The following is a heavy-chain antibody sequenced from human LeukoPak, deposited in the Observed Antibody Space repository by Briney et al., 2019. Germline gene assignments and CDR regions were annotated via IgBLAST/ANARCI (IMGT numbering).Heavy chain of an antibody. J-gene: IGHJ4*02. CDR3: ARDRSPAPGRSYGRGHFDY. CDR2: INPNSGGT. D-gene: IGHD5-18*01. V-gene: IGHV1-2*02. Sequence: ASVKVSCKASGYTFTGYYMHWVRQAPGQGLEWMGWINPNSGGTNYAQKFQGRVTMTRDTSIITAYMELSRLRSDDTAVYYCARDRSPAPGRSYGRGHFDYWGQGTLVTVSS. CDR1: GYTFTGYY.